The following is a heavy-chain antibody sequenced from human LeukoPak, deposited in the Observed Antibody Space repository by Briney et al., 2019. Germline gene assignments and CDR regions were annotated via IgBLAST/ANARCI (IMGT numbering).Heavy chain of an antibody. V-gene: IGHV1-8*01. D-gene: IGHD5-12*01. Sequence: ASVKVSCKASGYTFTSYEINWVRQATGQGLEWMGWMNPNSGNTGYAQKFQGRVTMTRNTSISTAYMELSSLRSEDTAVYYCARLPAFLRARQGSPGKHNWFDPWGQGTLVTVSS. CDR2: MNPNSGNT. CDR3: ARLPAFLRARQGSPGKHNWFDP. J-gene: IGHJ5*02. CDR1: GYTFTSYE.